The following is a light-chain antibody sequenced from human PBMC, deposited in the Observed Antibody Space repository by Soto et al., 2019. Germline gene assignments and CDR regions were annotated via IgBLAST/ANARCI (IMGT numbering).Light chain of an antibody. V-gene: IGKV3-20*01. CDR3: PRYDNSPLT. CDR1: QSVSSSY. Sequence: EIVLTQSPGTLSLSPGQRATLSCRASQSVSSSYLAWYQQKPGQAPKLLIYGASSRATGIPDRFSGSGSGTDFTLTISRLEPDDFAVYYCPRYDNSPLTSGQGTKVDIK. J-gene: IGKJ1*01. CDR2: GAS.